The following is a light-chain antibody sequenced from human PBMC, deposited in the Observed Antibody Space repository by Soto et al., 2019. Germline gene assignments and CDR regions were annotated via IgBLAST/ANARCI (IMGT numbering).Light chain of an antibody. CDR1: QSISRC. J-gene: IGKJ2*01. CDR3: QQYNSYYT. V-gene: IGKV1-5*03. Sequence: DIQMTQSPSTLSASVGDRVTITCRAIQSISRCVAWYQQKPGKAPKLLIYTTSTLETGVPSRFSGSGSGTEFTLTISSLQPDDFGTYYCQQYNSYYTFGQGTKLEI. CDR2: TTS.